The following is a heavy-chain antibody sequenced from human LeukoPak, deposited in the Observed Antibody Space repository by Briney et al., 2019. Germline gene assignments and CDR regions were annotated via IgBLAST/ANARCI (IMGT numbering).Heavy chain of an antibody. Sequence: AGSLRPSCAASGFTFSSYSMNCVRQAPGKGLEWVSSISSSSSYIYYADSVKGRFTISRDTSKNSLYLQMNSLTAEDTAVYYCARDLGLEGGYYMDVWGKGTTVTVSS. CDR3: ARDLGLEGGYYMDV. V-gene: IGHV3-21*01. D-gene: IGHD1-1*01. J-gene: IGHJ6*03. CDR2: ISSSSSYI. CDR1: GFTFSSYS.